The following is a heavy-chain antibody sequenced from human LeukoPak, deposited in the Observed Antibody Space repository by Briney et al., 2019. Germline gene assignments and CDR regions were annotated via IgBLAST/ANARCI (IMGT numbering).Heavy chain of an antibody. CDR2: ISDIGSI. CDR3: AGHHPRNTVDF. J-gene: IGHJ4*02. CDR1: GGSISSYF. D-gene: IGHD2-8*02. V-gene: IGHV4-59*08. Sequence: SETLSLTCTVSGGSISSYFWSWIRQPPGKGLEWIAYISDIGSINYNPSLKSRVTISLDTSKNQFSLKLSSVTAADTAVYYCAGHHPRNTVDFWGQGTLVTVSS.